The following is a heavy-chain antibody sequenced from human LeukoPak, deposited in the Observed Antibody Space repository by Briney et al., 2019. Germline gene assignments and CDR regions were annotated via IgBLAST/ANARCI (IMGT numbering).Heavy chain of an antibody. CDR1: GYTFTGYY. J-gene: IGHJ6*02. CDR3: ARGWGDGYNYDYYYYGMDV. V-gene: IGHV1-2*02. D-gene: IGHD5-12*01. CDR2: INPNSGGT. Sequence: ASVKVSCKASGYTFTGYYMHWVRQAPGQGLEWMGWINPNSGGTNYAQKFQGRVTMTRDTSISTAYMELSRLRSDDTAVYYCARGWGDGYNYDYYYYGMDVWGQGTTVTVSS.